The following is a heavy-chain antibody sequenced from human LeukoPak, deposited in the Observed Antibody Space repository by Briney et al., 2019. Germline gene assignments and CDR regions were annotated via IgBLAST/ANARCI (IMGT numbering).Heavy chain of an antibody. V-gene: IGHV3-21*01. CDR1: GFTFSSYS. J-gene: IGHJ4*02. D-gene: IGHD1-26*01. CDR3: AREPTDRGSYHDY. Sequence: GGSLRLSCAASGFTFSSYSMNWVRQAPGKGLEWVSSISSSSSYIYYADSVKGRFTISRDNAKNSLYLQMNSLRAEDTAVYYCAREPTDRGSYHDYWGQGTLVTVSS. CDR2: ISSSSSYI.